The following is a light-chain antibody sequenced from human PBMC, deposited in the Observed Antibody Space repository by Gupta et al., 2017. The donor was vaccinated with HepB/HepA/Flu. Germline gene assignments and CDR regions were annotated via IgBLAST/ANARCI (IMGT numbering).Light chain of an antibody. CDR1: RLRSSY. CDR3: HSRDSSSYRSA. Sequence: SSELTQDPAVSVALGQTVRITCRGDRLRSSYANWYQQKPGQAPVFVLYGENSRPSGIPDRFSGSRSGNTASLTITGAQAEDEADYYCHSRDSSSYRSAFGGGTKLTVL. CDR2: GEN. J-gene: IGLJ2*01. V-gene: IGLV3-19*01.